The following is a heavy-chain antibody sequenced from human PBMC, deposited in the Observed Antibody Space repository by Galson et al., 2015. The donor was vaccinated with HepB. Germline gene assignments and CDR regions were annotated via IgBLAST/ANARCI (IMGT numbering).Heavy chain of an antibody. Sequence: SVKVSCKASGYTFTGYYIHWVRQAPGQGFEWMGRINPDRGGTEYAQKFQGRVTMTRETSISTVYMDLRRLRSDDTAVYYCARVNSVFCSSTTCRPDYWGQGTLFTVSS. J-gene: IGHJ4*02. CDR2: INPDRGGT. D-gene: IGHD2-2*01. CDR1: GYTFTGYY. V-gene: IGHV1-2*06. CDR3: ARVNSVFCSSTTCRPDY.